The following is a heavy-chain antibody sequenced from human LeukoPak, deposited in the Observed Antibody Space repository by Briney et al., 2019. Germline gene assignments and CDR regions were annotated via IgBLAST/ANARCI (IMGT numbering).Heavy chain of an antibody. Sequence: ASVKVFCKASGGTFSSYAISWVRQAPGQGLEWMGGIIPIFGTANYAQKFQGRVTITADESTSTAYMELSSLRSEDTAVYYCARLRLGFGGPSDYYYMDVWGKGTTVTVSS. V-gene: IGHV1-69*13. CDR1: GGTFSSYA. J-gene: IGHJ6*03. CDR3: ARLRLGFGGPSDYYYMDV. D-gene: IGHD3-16*01. CDR2: IIPIFGTA.